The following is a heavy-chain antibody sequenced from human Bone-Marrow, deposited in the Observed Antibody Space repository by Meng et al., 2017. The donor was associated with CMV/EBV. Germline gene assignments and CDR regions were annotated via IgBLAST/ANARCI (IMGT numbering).Heavy chain of an antibody. CDR2: VRKDDTT. Sequence: GGSLKISCAASGFSVSSNDMSWVRQAPGKGLEWVSVVRKDDTTHYTNSVKGRFTISRDNSKNILYLQMNSLRAEDTAKYYCARVSCPTTSCYWRNWGQGTQVTVSS. D-gene: IGHD2-2*01. V-gene: IGHV3-53*01. CDR3: ARVSCPTTSCYWRN. J-gene: IGHJ4*02. CDR1: GFSVSSND.